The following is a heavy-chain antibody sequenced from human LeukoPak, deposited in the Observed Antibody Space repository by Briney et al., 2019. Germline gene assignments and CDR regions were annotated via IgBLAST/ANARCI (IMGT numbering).Heavy chain of an antibody. J-gene: IGHJ4*02. CDR3: ARGVKLLY. D-gene: IGHD4-23*01. CDR1: GGSINDNY. V-gene: IGHV4-59*01. Sequence: SETLSLTCTVSGGSINDNYWSWTRQSPGKGLEWIGHIHYSGNTIYNPSLKGRVTISVDTSKNQFSLRLSSVTAADTAVYYCARGVKLLYWGQGTLVTVSS. CDR2: IHYSGNT.